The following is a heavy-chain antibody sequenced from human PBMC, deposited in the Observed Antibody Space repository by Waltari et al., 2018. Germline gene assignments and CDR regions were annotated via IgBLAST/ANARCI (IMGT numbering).Heavy chain of an antibody. D-gene: IGHD5-12*01. CDR2: INAGNGNT. V-gene: IGHV1-3*01. CDR1: GYTFTSYA. Sequence: QVQLVQSGAEVKKPGASVKVSCKASGYTFTSYAMHWGRQAPGQRLEWMGWINAGNGNTKYSQKFQGRVTITRDTSASTAYMELSSLRSEDTAVYYCARGDGYNLGDYWGQGTLVTVSS. J-gene: IGHJ4*02. CDR3: ARGDGYNLGDY.